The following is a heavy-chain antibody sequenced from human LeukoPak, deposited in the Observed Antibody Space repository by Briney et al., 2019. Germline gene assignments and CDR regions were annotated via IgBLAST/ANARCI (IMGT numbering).Heavy chain of an antibody. CDR1: GFTFTSYA. CDR3: AKDVRYCGGDCYRDAFDI. CDR2: ISGSGGST. Sequence: GGSLRLSCAASGFTFTSYAMNWVRQAPGKGLEWVSAISGSGGSTYYADSVKGRFTISRDNSKNTLYLQMNSLRAEDTAVYYCAKDVRYCGGDCYRDAFDIWGQGTMVTVSS. D-gene: IGHD2-21*01. V-gene: IGHV3-23*01. J-gene: IGHJ3*02.